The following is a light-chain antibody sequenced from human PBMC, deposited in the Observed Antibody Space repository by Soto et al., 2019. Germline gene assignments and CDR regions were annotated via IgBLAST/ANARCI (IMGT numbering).Light chain of an antibody. J-gene: IGLJ2*01. CDR1: SSDIGSYHV. V-gene: IGLV2-14*02. Sequence: QSALTQPASVSGSPGQSITISCTGTSSDIGSYHVVSWYQQHPGKAPKLMMYDVSNRHSGVSSRFSGSKSGNTASLTISGLRADDEADYYCSSFSGSTTLVVFGGGTKLTVL. CDR2: DVS. CDR3: SSFSGSTTLVV.